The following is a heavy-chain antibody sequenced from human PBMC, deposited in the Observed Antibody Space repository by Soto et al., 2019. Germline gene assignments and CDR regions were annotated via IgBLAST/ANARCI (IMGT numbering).Heavy chain of an antibody. V-gene: IGHV3-23*01. Sequence: VQLLESGGGLVQPGGSLRLSCAASGFTFSSYAMGWVRQAPGKGLEWVPGIDGSGSDKSFADSVKGRFTISRDNSKNMLYLHMYGLRAEDTARYYCAKEIVAAAYAETSPFDFWGQGTLVTVSS. CDR2: IDGSGSDK. CDR3: AKEIVAAAYAETSPFDF. CDR1: GFTFSSYA. J-gene: IGHJ4*02. D-gene: IGHD2-15*01.